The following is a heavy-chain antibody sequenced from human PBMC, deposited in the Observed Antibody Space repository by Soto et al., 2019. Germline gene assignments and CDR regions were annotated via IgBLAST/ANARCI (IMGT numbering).Heavy chain of an antibody. CDR3: VDDSSGYSDY. V-gene: IGHV4-39*01. CDR2: IYYSGST. CDR1: GGSISSSSYY. Sequence: QLQLQESGPGLVKPSETLSLTCTVSGGSISSSSYYWGWIRQPPGKGLEWIGSIYYSGSTYYNPSLKSRVTMYVETYKNQFSLKMSSVNAADTAVYCCVDDSSGYSDYWGQGTLVPVSS. J-gene: IGHJ4*02. D-gene: IGHD3-22*01.